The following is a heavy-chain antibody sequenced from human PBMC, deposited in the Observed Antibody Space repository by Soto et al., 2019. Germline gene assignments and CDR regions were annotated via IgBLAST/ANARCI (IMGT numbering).Heavy chain of an antibody. V-gene: IGHV5-10-1*01. CDR1: GFSFTSYW. D-gene: IGHD3-3*01. CDR3: ARHYDFWSGFSYYFNN. J-gene: IGHJ4*02. Sequence: GESLKISCKGSGFSFTSYWITWVRQMPGKGLEWMGRIDPSDSYTDYSPSFQGHVTISADKSISTAYLQWSSLKASDTAMYYCARHYDFWSGFSYYFNNWGQGTQVTVSS. CDR2: IDPSDSYT.